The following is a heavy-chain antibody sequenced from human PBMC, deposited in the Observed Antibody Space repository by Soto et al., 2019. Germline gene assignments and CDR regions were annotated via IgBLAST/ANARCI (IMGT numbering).Heavy chain of an antibody. CDR2: INPKSGDT. CDR3: ARSSGGYSYNGMDV. D-gene: IGHD1-26*01. V-gene: IGHV1-2*02. Sequence: QEQLVQSGAAVKQPGASVKVSCKASGYTFTGSYIHWVRQAPGQGLEWMGWINPKSGDTKYAQKFQGRVTVTRDTSISTAYMELSRLRADDTAVYYCARSSGGYSYNGMDVWGQGTTVTVSS. J-gene: IGHJ6*02. CDR1: GYTFTGSY.